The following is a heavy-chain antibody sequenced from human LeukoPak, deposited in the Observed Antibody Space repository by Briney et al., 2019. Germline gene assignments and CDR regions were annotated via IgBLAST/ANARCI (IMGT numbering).Heavy chain of an antibody. V-gene: IGHV4-59*01. CDR2: IYYSGST. Sequence: SETLSLTCTVSGGSISSYYWSWIRQPPGKGLEWIGYIYYSGSTNYSPSLKSRATISVDTSKNQFSLKLSSVTAADTAVYYCARGPSLFSSSWYYFDYWGQGTLVTVSS. J-gene: IGHJ4*02. CDR1: GGSISSYY. D-gene: IGHD6-13*01. CDR3: ARGPSLFSSSWYYFDY.